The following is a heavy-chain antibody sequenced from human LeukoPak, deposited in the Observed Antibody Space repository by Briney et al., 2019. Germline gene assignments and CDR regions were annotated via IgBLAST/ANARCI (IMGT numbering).Heavy chain of an antibody. CDR2: ISGSGGST. CDR3: ARGRTEGDFWSGYYPQYYFDY. D-gene: IGHD3-3*01. J-gene: IGHJ4*02. Sequence: GGSLRLSCAASGFTFSSYGMSWVRQAPGKGLEWVSAISGSGGSTYYADSVKGRFTISRDNSKNTLYLQMNSLRAEDTAVYYCARGRTEGDFWSGYYPQYYFDYWGQGTLVTVSS. CDR1: GFTFSSYG. V-gene: IGHV3-23*01.